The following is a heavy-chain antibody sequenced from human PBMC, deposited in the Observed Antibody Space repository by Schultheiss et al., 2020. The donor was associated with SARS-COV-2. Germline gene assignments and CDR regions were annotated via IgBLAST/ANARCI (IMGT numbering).Heavy chain of an antibody. J-gene: IGHJ6*02. CDR1: GFTFSSYD. V-gene: IGHV3-13*05. D-gene: IGHD3-22*01. Sequence: GGSLRLSCAASGFTFSSYDMHWVRQATGKGLEWVSAIGTAGDPYYPGSVKGRFTISRENAKNSLYLQMNSLRAGDTAVYYCARAPYYYDSSGSIYYYGMDVWGQGTTVTVSS. CDR2: IGTAGDP. CDR3: ARAPYYYDSSGSIYYYGMDV.